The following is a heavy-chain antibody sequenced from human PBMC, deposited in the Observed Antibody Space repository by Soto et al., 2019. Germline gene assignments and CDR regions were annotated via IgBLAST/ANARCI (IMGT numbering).Heavy chain of an antibody. D-gene: IGHD5-12*01. CDR1: GGSFSGYY. J-gene: IGHJ5*02. CDR3: ARGYSGYQDWFDP. CDR2: INHSGST. Sequence: SATLSLTCAVYGGSFSGYYWSWIRQPPGKGLEWIGEINHSGSTNYNPSLKSRVTISVDTSKNQFSLKLSSVTAADTAVYYCARGYSGYQDWFDPWGQGTLVTVSS. V-gene: IGHV4-34*01.